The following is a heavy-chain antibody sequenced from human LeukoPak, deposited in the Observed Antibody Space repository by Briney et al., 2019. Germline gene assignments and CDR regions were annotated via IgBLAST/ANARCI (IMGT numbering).Heavy chain of an antibody. CDR1: GLTFSSYS. CDR3: AREGIAVAGTGFDY. CDR2: ISSSSSYI. J-gene: IGHJ4*02. V-gene: IGHV3-21*01. D-gene: IGHD6-19*01. Sequence: GGSLRLSCAASGLTFSSYSMNWVRQAPGKGLEWVSSISSSSSYIYYADSVKGRFTISRDNSKNTLYLQMNSLRAEDTAVYYCAREGIAVAGTGFDYWGQGTLVTVSS.